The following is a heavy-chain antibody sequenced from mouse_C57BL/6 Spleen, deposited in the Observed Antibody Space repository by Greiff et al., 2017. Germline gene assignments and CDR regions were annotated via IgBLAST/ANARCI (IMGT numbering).Heavy chain of an antibody. CDR1: GYSFTGYY. CDR2: IYPYNGVS. D-gene: IGHD1-1*01. Sequence: VQLQQSGPELVKPGASVKISCKASGYSFTGYYMHWVKQSHGNILDWIGYIYPYNGVSSYNQKFKGKATLTVDKSSSTAYMELRSLTSEDSAVXYCARGRYYGSSLYAMDYWGQGTSVTVSS. V-gene: IGHV1-31*01. CDR3: ARGRYYGSSLYAMDY. J-gene: IGHJ4*01.